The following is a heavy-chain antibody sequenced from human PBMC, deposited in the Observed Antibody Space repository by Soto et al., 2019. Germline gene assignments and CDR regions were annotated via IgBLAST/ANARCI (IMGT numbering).Heavy chain of an antibody. D-gene: IGHD6-13*01. CDR2: IYYSGIT. CDR3: ARHNPYSSSWFYWYFDL. J-gene: IGHJ2*01. V-gene: IGHV4-39*01. Sequence: SETLSLTCTVSGGSISSGGYYWSWIRQHPGKGLEWIGYIYYSGITYYNPSLKSRVTISVDTSKNQFSLMLISVTAADTAVYYCARHNPYSSSWFYWYFDLWGRGALVTVSS. CDR1: GGSISSGGYY.